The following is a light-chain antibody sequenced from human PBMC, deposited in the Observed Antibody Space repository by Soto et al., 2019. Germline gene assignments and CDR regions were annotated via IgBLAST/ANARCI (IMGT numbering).Light chain of an antibody. V-gene: IGKV3-15*01. CDR1: QSVSSH. CDR3: QQYNNSPGGT. Sequence: EIVVTQSPATLSVSPGARATLSCRTSQSVSSHLAWYQQKPGQAPRLLIHGASTKATGIPARYSGSGSGTEFTLTISSLQSEDFAVYHCQQYNNSPGGTFGQGTKVDIK. J-gene: IGKJ1*01. CDR2: GAS.